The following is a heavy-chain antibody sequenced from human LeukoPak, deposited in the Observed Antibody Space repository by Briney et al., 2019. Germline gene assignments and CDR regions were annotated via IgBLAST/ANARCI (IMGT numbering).Heavy chain of an antibody. CDR1: GGSISSSSYY. D-gene: IGHD3-10*01. CDR3: VTRQYYSGSGSYTGGGY. CDR2: IYYSGST. J-gene: IGHJ4*02. Sequence: SETLSLTCTVSGGSISSSSYYWGWIRQAPGKGLEWIGSIYYSGSTYYNPSLKSRVIISVDTSKNQFSLKLSSVTAADTALYYCVTRQYYSGSGSYTGGGYWGQGTLVTVSS. V-gene: IGHV4-39*07.